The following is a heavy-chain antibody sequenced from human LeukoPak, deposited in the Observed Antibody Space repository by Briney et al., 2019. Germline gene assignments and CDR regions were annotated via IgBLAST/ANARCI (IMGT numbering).Heavy chain of an antibody. CDR3: AREPYYDSSGYCLDH. J-gene: IGHJ4*02. V-gene: IGHV3-21*04. D-gene: IGHD3-22*01. CDR1: GFTFSSYS. Sequence: GGSLRLSCAASGFTFSSYSMNWVRQAPGKGLEWVSSVSSSSSYIYYADSVKGRFTISRDNAKNSLYLQMNSLRAEDTAVYYCAREPYYDSSGYCLDHWGQGTLVTVSS. CDR2: VSSSSSYI.